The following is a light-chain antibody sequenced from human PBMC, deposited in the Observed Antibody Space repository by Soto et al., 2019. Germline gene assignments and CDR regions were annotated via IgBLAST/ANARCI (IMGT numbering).Light chain of an antibody. CDR2: EVS. V-gene: IGLV2-14*01. J-gene: IGLJ1*01. Sequence: SALTQPASVSGSLGQSITISCTGTSSDVGGFNYVSWYQQHPGKAPKLMIYEVSNRPSGVSNLFSGSKSGNTASLTISGLQAEDEADYYCSSYTSSSTYVFGSGTKVTVL. CDR1: SSDVGGFNY. CDR3: SSYTSSSTYV.